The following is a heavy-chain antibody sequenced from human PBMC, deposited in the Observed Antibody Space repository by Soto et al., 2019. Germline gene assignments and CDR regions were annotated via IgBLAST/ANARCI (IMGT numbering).Heavy chain of an antibody. V-gene: IGHV3-30-3*01. CDR1: GFTFSSYA. Sequence: LRLSCAASGFTFSSYAMHWVRQAPGKGLEWVAGISYDGSNKYYAHSVKGRFTISRDNSKNTLYLHMNSLRVEDTAVYYCAKGYDNSGYSAHDAFDMWGPGTMVTVS. J-gene: IGHJ3*02. CDR3: AKGYDNSGYSAHDAFDM. CDR2: ISYDGSNK. D-gene: IGHD3-22*01.